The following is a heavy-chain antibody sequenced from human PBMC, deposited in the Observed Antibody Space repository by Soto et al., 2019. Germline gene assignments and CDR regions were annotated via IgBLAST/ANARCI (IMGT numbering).Heavy chain of an antibody. CDR1: GFNFDNYG. D-gene: IGHD1-7*01. CDR3: AKDRVGGTFYTPLAF. J-gene: IGHJ4*02. CDR2: ITYDGSFQ. V-gene: IGHV3-30*18. Sequence: GGSLRLSCQASGFNFDNYGMHWVRQAPGKGLEWVAVITYDGSFQYYADSVKGRFAISRDNSKNTLSLHLNTLKPEDTAVYHCAKDRVGGTFYTPLAFWGQGTLVTVSS.